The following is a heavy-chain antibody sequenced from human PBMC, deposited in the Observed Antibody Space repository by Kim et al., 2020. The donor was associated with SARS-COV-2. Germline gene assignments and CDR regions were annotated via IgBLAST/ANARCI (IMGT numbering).Heavy chain of an antibody. D-gene: IGHD1-1*01. CDR3: ARGGVPDY. V-gene: IGHV3-7*01. CDR2: REQ. J-gene: IGHJ4*02. Sequence: REQNSVDSVKGRVTLSRNNAENSMYLQMNSVRAEDMAVYYCARGGVPDYWGQGTLVTVSS.